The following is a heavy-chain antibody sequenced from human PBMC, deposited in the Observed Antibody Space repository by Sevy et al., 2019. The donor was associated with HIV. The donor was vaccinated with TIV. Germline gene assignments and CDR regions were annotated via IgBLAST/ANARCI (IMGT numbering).Heavy chain of an antibody. CDR2: IYPGDSDT. CDR3: ATSRSGYFDSSGYYIY. J-gene: IGHJ4*02. D-gene: IGHD3-22*01. Sequence: GESLKISCKGSGYNFPSYWIGWVRQMPGKGLEWMGIIYPGDSDTRYSPSFQGQVTISADKSISTAYLQWSSLKASDTAMYYCATSRSGYFDSSGYYIYWGQGTLVTVSS. V-gene: IGHV5-51*01. CDR1: GYNFPSYW.